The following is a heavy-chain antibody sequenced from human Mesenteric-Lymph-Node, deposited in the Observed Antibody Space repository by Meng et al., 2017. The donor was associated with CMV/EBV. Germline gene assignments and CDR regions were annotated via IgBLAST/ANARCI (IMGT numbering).Heavy chain of an antibody. CDR1: GFTFSSYS. D-gene: IGHD3-22*01. V-gene: IGHV3-21*01. J-gene: IGHJ4*02. CDR3: ARGLVGGYYY. Sequence: GESLKISCAASGFTFSSYSMNWVRQAPGKGLEWVSSISSSSSYIYYADSVKGRFTISRDNAKNSLYLQMNSLRAEDTAVYYCARGLVGGYYYGGQGTLVTVSS. CDR2: ISSSSSYI.